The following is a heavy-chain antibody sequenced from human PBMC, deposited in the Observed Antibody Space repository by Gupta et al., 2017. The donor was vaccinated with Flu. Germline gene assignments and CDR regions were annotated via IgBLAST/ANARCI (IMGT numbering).Heavy chain of an antibody. V-gene: IGHV3-49*04. CDR2: IRSKAYGGTT. Sequence: DYAMSWVRQAPGKGLEWVGFIRSKAYGGTTEYAASVKGRFTISRDDSKSIAYLQMNSLKTEDTAVYYCTRDRSGSYGPPDYWGQGTLVTVSS. J-gene: IGHJ4*02. CDR3: TRDRSGSYGPPDY. D-gene: IGHD1-26*01. CDR1: DYA.